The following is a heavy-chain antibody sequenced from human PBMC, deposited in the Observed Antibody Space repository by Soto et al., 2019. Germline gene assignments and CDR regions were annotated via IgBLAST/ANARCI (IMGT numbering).Heavy chain of an antibody. CDR2: ISYDGNNK. CDR3: ARALGSCEYSSLPSLSDS. CDR1: GFTFSSYA. Sequence: QVQLVDSGGGVVQPGASLRLSCAASGFTFSSYAMHWVRQAPGKGLQWVGFISYDGNNKYYADSAKGRFTISRDNSKNTLSRQRNSRGGDDTAVYYCARALGSCEYSSLPSLSDSWGQGTLVTVS. D-gene: IGHD6-19*01. J-gene: IGHJ4*02. V-gene: IGHV3-30*04.